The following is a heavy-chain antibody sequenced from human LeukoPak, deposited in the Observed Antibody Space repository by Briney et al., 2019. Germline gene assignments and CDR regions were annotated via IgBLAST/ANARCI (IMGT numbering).Heavy chain of an antibody. CDR1: GDSVSSNSAA. Sequence: TSQTLSLTCAISGDSVSSNSAAWNWIRQSPSRGLEWLGRTYYRSKWYNDYAVSVKSRITINPDTSKNQFSLQLNSVTPEDTAVYYCARDHCTNGVCVVGAFDIWGQGTMVTVSS. CDR2: TYYRSKWYN. CDR3: ARDHCTNGVCVVGAFDI. V-gene: IGHV6-1*01. D-gene: IGHD2-8*01. J-gene: IGHJ3*02.